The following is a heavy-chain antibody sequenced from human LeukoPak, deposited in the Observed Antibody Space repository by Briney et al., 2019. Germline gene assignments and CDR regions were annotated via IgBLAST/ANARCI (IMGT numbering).Heavy chain of an antibody. V-gene: IGHV1-2*02. CDR2: INPNSGGT. CDR1: GYTFTGYY. D-gene: IGHD3-9*01. J-gene: IGHJ4*02. CDR3: ARDTHDILTGVDY. Sequence: GASVKVSCKASGYTFTGYYMHWVRQAPGQGLEWMGWINPNSGGTNYAQKFQGRVTMTRDTSIGTAYMELSRLRSDDTAVYYCARDTHDILTGVDYWGQGTLVTVSS.